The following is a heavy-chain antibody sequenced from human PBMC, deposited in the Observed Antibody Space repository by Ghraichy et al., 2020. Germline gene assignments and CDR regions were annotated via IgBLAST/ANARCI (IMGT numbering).Heavy chain of an antibody. V-gene: IGHV4-31*03. D-gene: IGHD2-2*01. CDR3: SRSPSVAYCSTTSCYSTFDI. J-gene: IGHJ3*02. Sequence: SETLSLTCTVSGASISSGAYYWSWVRQHPGKGLEWVGFIYDTVNTRYNRSLKSRVTISLDTSKNQISLKLNSVTAADTAIYYCSRSPSVAYCSTTSCYSTFDIWGQGTMATVSS. CDR2: IYDTVNT. CDR1: GASISSGAYY.